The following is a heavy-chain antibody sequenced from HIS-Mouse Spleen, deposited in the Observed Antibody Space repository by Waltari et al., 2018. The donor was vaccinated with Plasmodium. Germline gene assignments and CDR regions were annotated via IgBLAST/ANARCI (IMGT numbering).Heavy chain of an antibody. J-gene: IGHJ2*01. V-gene: IGHV3-7*01. CDR2: IKQDGSEK. Sequence: EVQLVESGGGLVQPGGSLRPSCAASGFTFSRYWMSWVRQAPGKGLEWVVNIKQDGSEKYYVDSVKGRFTISRDNAKNSLYLQMNSLRAEDTAVYYCASSWYWYFDLWGRGTLVTVSS. CDR3: ASSWYWYFDL. D-gene: IGHD6-13*01. CDR1: GFTFSRYW.